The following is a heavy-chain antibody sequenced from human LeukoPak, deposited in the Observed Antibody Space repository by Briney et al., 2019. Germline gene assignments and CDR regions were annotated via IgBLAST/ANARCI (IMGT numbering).Heavy chain of an antibody. D-gene: IGHD4-17*01. CDR1: GYTFTTYG. CDR3: ARTTVTTSDDAFDI. CDR2: ISAYNGNT. V-gene: IGHV1-18*01. Sequence: ASVKVSCKASGYTFTTYGISWVRQAPGQGLEWMGWISAYNGNTNYAQKLQGRVTMTTDTSTSTAYKELRSLRSDDTAVYYCARTTVTTSDDAFDIWGQGTMVTVSS. J-gene: IGHJ3*02.